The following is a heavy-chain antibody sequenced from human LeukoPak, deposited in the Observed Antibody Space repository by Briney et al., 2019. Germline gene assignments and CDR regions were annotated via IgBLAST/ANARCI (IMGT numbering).Heavy chain of an antibody. CDR2: INSDGSWT. J-gene: IGHJ4*02. CDR1: GNYW. Sequence: GGSLRLSCVASGNYWMHWVRQAPGKGLVWVSHINSDGSWTSYADSVKGRFTISRDNSQNTLYLQMSSLRAEDTAVYYCALGSDCSYWGQGTLVTVSS. CDR3: ALGSDCSY. D-gene: IGHD2-21*02. V-gene: IGHV3-74*01.